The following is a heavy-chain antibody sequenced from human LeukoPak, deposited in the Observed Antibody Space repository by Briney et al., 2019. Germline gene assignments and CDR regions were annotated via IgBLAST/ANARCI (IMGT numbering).Heavy chain of an antibody. V-gene: IGHV3-21*01. J-gene: IGHJ4*02. CDR3: ARNFDS. Sequence: PGGSLRLSRVASGFTFTTSDFNWIRQAPGKGLEWLSTITRSGSNLYYADSVKGRFTTSRDDAKDSVYLQMESLRVEDTAIYYCARNFDSWGQGTLVTVSS. CDR2: ITRSGSNL. CDR1: GFTFTTSD.